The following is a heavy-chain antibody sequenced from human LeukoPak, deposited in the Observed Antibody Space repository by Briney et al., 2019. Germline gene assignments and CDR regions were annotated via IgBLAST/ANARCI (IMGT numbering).Heavy chain of an antibody. D-gene: IGHD6-19*01. Sequence: GGSLRLSCAASGFTFDDYAMHWVRQAPGKGLEWVSGISWNSGSIGYADSVKGRFTISRDNAKNSLYLQMNSLIAEDTALYYCAKDGSSGWYFFDYWGQGTLVTVSS. V-gene: IGHV3-9*01. CDR2: ISWNSGSI. J-gene: IGHJ4*02. CDR1: GFTFDDYA. CDR3: AKDGSSGWYFFDY.